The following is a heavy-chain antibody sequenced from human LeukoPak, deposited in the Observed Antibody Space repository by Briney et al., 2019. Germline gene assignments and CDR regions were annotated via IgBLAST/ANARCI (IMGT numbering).Heavy chain of an antibody. CDR1: GFTFSSYS. V-gene: IGHV3-21*01. CDR3: ARDVGGGPYTFDP. D-gene: IGHD3-16*01. CDR2: ISSSSSYI. J-gene: IGHJ5*02. Sequence: PGGALRLSCAASGFTFSSYSMNWVRQAPGKGLEWVSSISSSSSYIYYADSVKGRFTISRDNAKNSLYLQMNSLRAEDTAVYYCARDVGGGPYTFDPWGQGTLVTVSS.